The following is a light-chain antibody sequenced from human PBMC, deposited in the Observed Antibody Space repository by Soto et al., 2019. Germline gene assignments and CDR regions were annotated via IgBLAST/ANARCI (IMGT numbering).Light chain of an antibody. CDR3: QQYNNLIT. CDR2: GAS. Sequence: ELERTHTPATLAVSPEARATLSCRASQSVSSNLAWYQQKPGQAPRLLIYGASTRATGIPARFSGSGSGTEFTLTSSSLQSEDIAVYYCQQYNNLITFCHGA. CDR1: QSVSSN. J-gene: IGKJ5*01. V-gene: IGKV3-15*01.